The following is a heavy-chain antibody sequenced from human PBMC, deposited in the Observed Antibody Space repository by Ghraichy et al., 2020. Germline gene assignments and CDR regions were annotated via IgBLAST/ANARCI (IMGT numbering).Heavy chain of an antibody. CDR2: ISSSSSTI. CDR1: GFTFSSYS. D-gene: IGHD3-3*01. CDR3: ARDWGKVSIFGVVDPVYYFDY. J-gene: IGHJ4*02. V-gene: IGHV3-48*02. Sequence: GGSLRLSCAASGFTFSSYSMNWVRQAPGKGLEWVSYISSSSSTIYYADSVKGRFTISRDNAKNSLYLQMNSLRDEDTAVYYCARDWGKVSIFGVVDPVYYFDYWGQGTLVTVSS.